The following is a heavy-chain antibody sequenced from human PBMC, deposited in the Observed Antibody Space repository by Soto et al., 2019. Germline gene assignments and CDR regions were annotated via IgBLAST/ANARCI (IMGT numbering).Heavy chain of an antibody. CDR1: GGTFSSYA. D-gene: IGHD2-2*01. V-gene: IGHV1-69*01. Sequence: QVQLVQSGAEVKKPGSSVRVSCKASGGTFSSYAISWVLQAPGQGLEWMGGIIPIFGTANYAQKFQGRVTMSADEAKSTAYRELSSLRCEDTGMYYCARGDCSSTSCQAYYYCGMDVWGQGTTVTVSS. CDR2: IIPIFGTA. J-gene: IGHJ6*02. CDR3: ARGDCSSTSCQAYYYCGMDV.